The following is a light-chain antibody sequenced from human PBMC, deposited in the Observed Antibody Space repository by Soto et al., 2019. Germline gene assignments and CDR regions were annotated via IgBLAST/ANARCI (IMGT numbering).Light chain of an antibody. Sequence: QSALAQPASVSGSPGQSITISCTGTSNDIGLYNYVSWYQQHPGKAPKLLIYAVSHRPSGVSNRFSGSKSGNTASLTISGLQAEDEGDYFCSSFTRSTTLEVVFGGGTKLTVL. V-gene: IGLV2-14*01. CDR1: SNDIGLYNY. CDR3: SSFTRSTTLEVV. CDR2: AVS. J-gene: IGLJ2*01.